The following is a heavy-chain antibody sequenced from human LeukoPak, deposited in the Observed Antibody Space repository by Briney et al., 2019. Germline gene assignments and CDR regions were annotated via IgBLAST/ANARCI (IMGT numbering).Heavy chain of an antibody. CDR1: AFTFSDFA. J-gene: IGHJ3*02. CDR2: ITRVSTYT. Sequence: GGSLKLSCAASAFTFSDFAMNWVRQAPGKGLEWVSSITRVSTYTYYSESVQGRFTISRDNHKDLLYLQLNSLRGDDSGIYYCTRDRNDYGDPDAFDIWGQGTVVTVSS. CDR3: TRDRNDYGDPDAFDI. V-gene: IGHV3-21*01. D-gene: IGHD4-17*01.